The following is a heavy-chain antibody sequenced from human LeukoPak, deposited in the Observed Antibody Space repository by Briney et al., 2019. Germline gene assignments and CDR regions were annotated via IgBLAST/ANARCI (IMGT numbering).Heavy chain of an antibody. V-gene: IGHV1-2*02. CDR2: INPNSGGT. J-gene: IGHJ4*02. Sequence: ASVKVSCKASGYTFTGYYMHWVRQAPGQGLEWMGWINPNSGGTNYAQKFQGRVTMTRDTSISTAYMELSRLRSDDTAVYYCARVLGDGYRSPGFDYWGQGTLVTVSS. D-gene: IGHD5-24*01. CDR3: ARVLGDGYRSPGFDY. CDR1: GYTFTGYY.